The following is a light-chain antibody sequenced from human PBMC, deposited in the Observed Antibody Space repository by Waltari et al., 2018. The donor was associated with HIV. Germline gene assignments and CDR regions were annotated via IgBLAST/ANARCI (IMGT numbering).Light chain of an antibody. CDR1: HSVRSH. CDR2: AAS. V-gene: IGKV3-15*01. Sequence: VVMTQSPATLSVSPGEGATLSCRASHSVRSHVAWYQQKPGQAPRPLIYAASPRATDPPARFSGSGSGTEFTLTITSLQSEDFALYFCHQYNNWPLTFGGGTKVEIK. J-gene: IGKJ4*01. CDR3: HQYNNWPLT.